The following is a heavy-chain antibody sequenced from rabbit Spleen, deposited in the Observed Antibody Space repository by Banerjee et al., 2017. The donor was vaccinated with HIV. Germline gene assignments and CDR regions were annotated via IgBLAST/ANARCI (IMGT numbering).Heavy chain of an antibody. V-gene: IGHV1S40*01. J-gene: IGHJ6*01. D-gene: IGHD1-1*01. Sequence: QSLEESGGDLVKPGASLTLTCTASGFSFSSSYWICWVRQAPGKGLEWIGCIGAGSGGSTYYASWAKGRFTSSKTSSTTVTLQMTSLTAADTATYFCARGRSNADYGMDLWGQGTLVTVS. CDR1: GFSFSSSYW. CDR2: IGAGSGGST. CDR3: ARGRSNADYGMDL.